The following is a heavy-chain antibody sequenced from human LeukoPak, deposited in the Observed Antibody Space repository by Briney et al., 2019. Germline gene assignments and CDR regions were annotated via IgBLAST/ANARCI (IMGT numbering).Heavy chain of an antibody. CDR3: AREGYCSSTSCYTLGDAFDI. Sequence: ASVKVSCKASGGTFSSYAISWVRQAPGQGLEWMGGIIPIFGTANYAQKFQGRVTITTDESTSTAYMELSSLRSGDTAVYYCAREGYCSSTSCYTLGDAFDIWGQGTMVTVSS. CDR2: IIPIFGTA. CDR1: GGTFSSYA. D-gene: IGHD2-2*02. V-gene: IGHV1-69*05. J-gene: IGHJ3*02.